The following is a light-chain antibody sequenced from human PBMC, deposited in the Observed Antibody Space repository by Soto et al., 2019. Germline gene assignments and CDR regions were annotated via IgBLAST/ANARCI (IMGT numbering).Light chain of an antibody. CDR2: DVS. J-gene: IGLJ1*01. Sequence: QSALTQPASVSGSPGQSITISCTGTSSDVGGYNYVSWYQQHPGKAPTLMIYDVSNRPSGVSNRFSGSKSGNTASLTTSGLQAEDEADYDCSSYTSSSTLYVFGTGTKLTVL. CDR3: SSYTSSSTLYV. CDR1: SSDVGGYNY. V-gene: IGLV2-14*01.